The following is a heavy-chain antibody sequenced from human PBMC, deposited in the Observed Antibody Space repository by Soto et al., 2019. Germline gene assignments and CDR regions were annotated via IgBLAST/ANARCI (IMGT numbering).Heavy chain of an antibody. CDR2: IYYSGST. Sequence: NPSLTCTVSGGSFSSGGYYWSWIRQLPGKGLEWIGYIYYSGSTYYNPSLKSRFTISLDTSKNQFSLKLSSATAADTAVYYFSRATSLSDKHGYWGQGSLVTVSS. J-gene: IGHJ1*01. D-gene: IGHD3-10*01. V-gene: IGHV4-31*03. CDR1: GGSFSSGGYY. CDR3: SRATSLSDKHGY.